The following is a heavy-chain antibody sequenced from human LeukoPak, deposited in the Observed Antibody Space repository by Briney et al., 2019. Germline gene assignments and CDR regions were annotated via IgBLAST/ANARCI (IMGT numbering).Heavy chain of an antibody. CDR1: GGSITSDNYY. Sequence: PSETLSLTCSVSGGSITSDNYYWTWIRQPAGKGLEWIGRIETTGSTYYNSSLKFRVTISVDTSKNQFSLKWTSVTAADTAIYYCARALRTEPYFDSWGQGTLVTVSS. CDR3: ARALRTEPYFDS. J-gene: IGHJ4*02. CDR2: IETTGST. V-gene: IGHV4-61*02. D-gene: IGHD1-14*01.